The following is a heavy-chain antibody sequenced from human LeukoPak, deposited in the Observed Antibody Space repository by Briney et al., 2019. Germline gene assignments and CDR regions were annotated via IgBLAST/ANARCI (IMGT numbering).Heavy chain of an antibody. V-gene: IGHV4-39*01. CDR1: GGSISSSRYY. J-gene: IGHJ6*03. CDR3: ARQPTSRRYYYYYMDV. Sequence: SETLSLTCTVSGGSISSSRYYCGWIRQPPGKGLGWIGIIYYSGSTYYNPSLKSRVTISVDTSKNQFSLKLSSVTAADTAVYYCARQPTSRRYYYYYMDVWGKGTTVTVSS. CDR2: IYYSGST. D-gene: IGHD1-1*01.